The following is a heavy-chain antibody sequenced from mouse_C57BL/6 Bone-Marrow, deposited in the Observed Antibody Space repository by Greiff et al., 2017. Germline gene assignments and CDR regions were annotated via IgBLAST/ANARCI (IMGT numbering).Heavy chain of an antibody. Sequence: VQLQQSGAELVRPGTSVKVSCKASGYAFTNYLIEWVKQRPGQGLEWIGVINPGSGGTNSNEKFKGKATLTADKSSSTAYMQLSSLTSEDSAVYYCARRGYASPYYYAMDYWGKGTSVTVSS. D-gene: IGHD6-2*01. CDR3: ARRGYASPYYYAMDY. CDR1: GYAFTNYL. V-gene: IGHV1-54*01. J-gene: IGHJ4*01. CDR2: INPGSGGT.